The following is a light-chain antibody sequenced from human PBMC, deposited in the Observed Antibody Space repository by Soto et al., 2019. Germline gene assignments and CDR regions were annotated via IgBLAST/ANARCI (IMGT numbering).Light chain of an antibody. CDR3: HQYNSYPLT. V-gene: IGKV1-5*03. CDR1: KRISSW. J-gene: IGKJ4*01. Sequence: DIQMTQSPSTLSASVGDRVTMTCRASKRISSWLAWYQQKPGKAPKLLIYKASSLESGVPSRFSGSGSGTEFTLTISSLQPDDFASYYCHQYNSYPLTFGGGTKVEIK. CDR2: KAS.